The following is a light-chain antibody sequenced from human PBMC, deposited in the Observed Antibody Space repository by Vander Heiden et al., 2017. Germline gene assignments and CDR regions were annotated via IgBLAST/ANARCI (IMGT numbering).Light chain of an antibody. CDR1: SSNIGRNT. Sequence: HSVLTLPPSASRPPGPRLTISCSGSSSNIGRNTGNWYQQLPGTAPKLLIFINNQRPSGVPDRFSGSKSGTSASLAISGLQSEDEADYYCAAWDDSLNGRVFGGGTKLTVL. CDR3: AAWDDSLNGRV. J-gene: IGLJ3*02. CDR2: INN. V-gene: IGLV1-44*01.